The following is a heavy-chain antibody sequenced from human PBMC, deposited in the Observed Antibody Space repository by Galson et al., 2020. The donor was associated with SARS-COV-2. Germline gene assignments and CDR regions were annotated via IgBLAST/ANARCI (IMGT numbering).Heavy chain of an antibody. V-gene: IGHV1-2*02. Sequence: GASVKVSCKASGYTFTDYSMHWLRQAPGQGLEWMGWFNSNTGGTNYAQKFQGRVTMSMDPSITTAYMDLSTLTSDDTAIYYCATGPRYYYDLWGQGTLITVSS. CDR2: FNSNTGGT. CDR1: GYTFTDYS. D-gene: IGHD7-27*01. J-gene: IGHJ4*02. CDR3: ATGPRYYYDL.